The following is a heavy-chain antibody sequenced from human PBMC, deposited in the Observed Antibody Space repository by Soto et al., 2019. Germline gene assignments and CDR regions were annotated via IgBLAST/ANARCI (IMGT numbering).Heavy chain of an antibody. J-gene: IGHJ4*02. CDR3: AKDKSLIHYYDSSGYWFGYFDY. CDR1: GFTFSSYA. Sequence: PGGSLRLSCAASGFTFSSYAMSWVRQAPGKGLEWVSAISGSGGSTYYADSVKGRFTISRDNSKNTLYLQMNSLRAEDTAVYYCAKDKSLIHYYDSSGYWFGYFDYWGQGTLVTVSS. CDR2: ISGSGGST. D-gene: IGHD3-22*01. V-gene: IGHV3-23*01.